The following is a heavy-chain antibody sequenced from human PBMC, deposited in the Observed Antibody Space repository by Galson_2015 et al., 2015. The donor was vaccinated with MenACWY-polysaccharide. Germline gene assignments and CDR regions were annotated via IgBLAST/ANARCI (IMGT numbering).Heavy chain of an antibody. CDR3: AGDRGSGNYVGGYFDY. CDR2: IWFDGSQK. Sequence: SLRLSCAASGFTFSGYGMHWVRQAPGKGLEWVAIIWFDGSQKYYGDSVKGRFTISRDNSKNTLYQQMNSLKAEDTAVYYCAGDRGSGNYVGGYFDYWGQGTLVTVSS. J-gene: IGHJ4*02. V-gene: IGHV3-33*01. CDR1: GFTFSGYG. D-gene: IGHD1-26*01.